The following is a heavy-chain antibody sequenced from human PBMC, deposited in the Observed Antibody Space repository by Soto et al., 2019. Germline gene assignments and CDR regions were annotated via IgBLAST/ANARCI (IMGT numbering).Heavy chain of an antibody. CDR3: ARAIATTVVIDY. CDR2: INAGNGNT. D-gene: IGHD4-17*01. Sequence: QVQLVQSGAEEKKPGASVKVSCKASGYTFTSYAMHWVRQAPGQRLEWMGWINAGNGNTKYSQKFQGRVTITRDTSASTAYMEMSSLRSEDTAVYYCARAIATTVVIDYWGQGTLVTVSS. J-gene: IGHJ4*02. V-gene: IGHV1-3*05. CDR1: GYTFTSYA.